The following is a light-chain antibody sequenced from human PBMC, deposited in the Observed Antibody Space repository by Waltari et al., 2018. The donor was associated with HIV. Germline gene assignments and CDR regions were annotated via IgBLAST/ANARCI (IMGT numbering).Light chain of an antibody. CDR2: DAS. CDR3: LQHNTYPLT. V-gene: IGKV1-17*01. Sequence: DIQMTQSPSSLSAPVGDRVTITCRASQGIRHDLGWYQQKAGKAPKRLIYDASNLQSGVPARVSGTGSGTEFTLTISSLQPEDLATYYCLQHNTYPLTFGQGTKVAI. J-gene: IGKJ1*01. CDR1: QGIRHD.